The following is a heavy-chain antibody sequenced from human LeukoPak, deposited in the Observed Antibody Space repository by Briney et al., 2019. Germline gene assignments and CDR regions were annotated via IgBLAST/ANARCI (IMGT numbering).Heavy chain of an antibody. V-gene: IGHV3-43D*03. Sequence: GGSLRLSCAASGFTFDDYAMHWVRRAPGKGLEWVSLISWDGGSIYYADSVKGRFTISRDNTKNSLYLQMSSLRSDDTALYYCAKDVGSGWYTPIDYWGQGTLVTVSS. J-gene: IGHJ4*02. CDR2: ISWDGGSI. CDR1: GFTFDDYA. CDR3: AKDVGSGWYTPIDY. D-gene: IGHD6-19*01.